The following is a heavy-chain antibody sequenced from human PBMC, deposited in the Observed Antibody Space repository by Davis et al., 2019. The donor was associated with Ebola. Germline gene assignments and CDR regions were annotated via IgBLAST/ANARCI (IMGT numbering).Heavy chain of an antibody. V-gene: IGHV4-34*01. CDR2: INHSGST. D-gene: IGHD2-15*01. CDR1: GGSFSGYY. CDR3: ASDCSGGSCYFGY. Sequence: PSETLSLTCTVSGGSFSGYYWSWIRQPPGKGLEWIGEINHSGSTNYNPSLKSRVTISVDTSKNQFSLKLSSVTAADTAVYYCASDCSGGSCYFGYWGQGTLVTVSS. J-gene: IGHJ4*02.